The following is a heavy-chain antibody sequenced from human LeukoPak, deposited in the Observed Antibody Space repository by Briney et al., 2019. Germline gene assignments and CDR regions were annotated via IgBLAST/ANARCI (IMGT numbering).Heavy chain of an antibody. D-gene: IGHD3-10*01. J-gene: IGHJ6*02. Sequence: SETLPLTCTVSGGSISGYYWSWIRQPPGKGLEWIGYIYDSGSTNYNPSLKSRVTISVDTSKNQFSLKLSSVTAADMAVYYCARVGGTNYYYYGMDVWGQGTTVTVSS. CDR1: GGSISGYY. CDR3: ARVGGTNYYYYGMDV. V-gene: IGHV4-59*01. CDR2: IYDSGST.